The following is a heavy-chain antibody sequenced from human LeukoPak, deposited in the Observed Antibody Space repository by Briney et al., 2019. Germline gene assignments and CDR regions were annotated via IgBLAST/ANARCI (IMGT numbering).Heavy chain of an antibody. J-gene: IGHJ4*02. CDR1: GYSFTSYW. CDR2: IDPSDSYT. V-gene: IGHV5-10-1*01. Sequence: GESLKISCKGSGYSFTSYWISWVRQMPGKGLEWMGRIDPSDSYTNYSPSFQGHVTISADKSISTAYLQWSSLKASDTAMYYCAILYDVAGPGYYFDYWGQGTLVTVSS. CDR3: AILYDVAGPGYYFDY. D-gene: IGHD6-19*01.